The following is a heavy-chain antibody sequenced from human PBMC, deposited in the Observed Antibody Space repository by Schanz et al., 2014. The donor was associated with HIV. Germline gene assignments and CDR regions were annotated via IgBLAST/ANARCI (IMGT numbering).Heavy chain of an antibody. CDR3: AKRGSSGYCSLLLDY. CDR2: ITGSGGST. J-gene: IGHJ4*02. D-gene: IGHD3-22*01. V-gene: IGHV3-23*04. Sequence: VRLVESGGGVVRPGRATRGEGEASGTTGRRESMSWVRQAPGKGLEWVSAITGSGGSTHYADSVKGRFTISRDNSNNTLYLQMNSLRAEDTALYYCAKRGSSGYCSLLLDYWGQGTLVTVSS. CDR1: GTTGRRES.